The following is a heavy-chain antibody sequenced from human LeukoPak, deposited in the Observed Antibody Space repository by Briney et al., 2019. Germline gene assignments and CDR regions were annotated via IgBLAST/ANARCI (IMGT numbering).Heavy chain of an antibody. D-gene: IGHD3-10*01. CDR1: GVSITSGGYY. CDR3: ARTSYSFDY. J-gene: IGHJ4*02. V-gene: IGHV4-31*03. Sequence: PSETLSLTCTVSGVSITSGGYYWSWIRQQPGKGLEWIGYIYYRGSTQYNPSLKSRVNISVDTPKNQFSRKVSSVTAENTAVYYCARTSYSFDYWGQGTLVTVSS. CDR2: IYYRGST.